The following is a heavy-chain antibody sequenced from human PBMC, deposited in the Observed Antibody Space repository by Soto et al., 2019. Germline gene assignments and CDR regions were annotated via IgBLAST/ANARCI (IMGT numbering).Heavy chain of an antibody. V-gene: IGHV1-2*02. Sequence: QVQLVQSGAEVKKPGASVNVSCKASGYTFTVYYMHWVRQAPGQGHEWMVWINPKSGGTMYPQEFQGRVTMTWDTSISTAFMALTRLRSDDTAVYYCMRDLAKGGGSAGFDYWGQGTLVTVSS. CDR3: MRDLAKGGGSAGFDY. CDR1: GYTFTVYY. D-gene: IGHD1-26*01. CDR2: INPKSGGT. J-gene: IGHJ4*02.